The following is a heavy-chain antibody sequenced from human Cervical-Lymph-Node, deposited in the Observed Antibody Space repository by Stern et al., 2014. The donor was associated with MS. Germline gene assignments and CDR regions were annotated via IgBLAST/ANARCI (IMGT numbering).Heavy chain of an antibody. CDR3: AGPAPLD. D-gene: IGHD2-2*01. CDR2: IIPALNVA. CDR1: GGSLSTYT. Sequence: VHLVESGAELKKPGSSVKVSCKASGGSLSTYTITWVRQAPGQGLEWMGRIIPALNVANYAQKFQGRPTITADKSTSTAYMEMSSLRSDDTAVYYCAGPAPLDWGQGTLVTVSS. V-gene: IGHV1-69*09. J-gene: IGHJ4*02.